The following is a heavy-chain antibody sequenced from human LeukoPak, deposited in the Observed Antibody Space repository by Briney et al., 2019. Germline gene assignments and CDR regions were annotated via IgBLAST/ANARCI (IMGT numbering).Heavy chain of an antibody. CDR1: GFTCSNYE. V-gene: IGHV3-48*03. CDR2: ISNIGDII. Sequence: GGSLRLSCAASGFTCSNYEMNWVRQAPGKGLEWISHISNIGDIIHYADSVEGRFTISRDNAKNSLYLQMNSLRAEDTAVYYCARDRRYGYYFDYWGQGILVTVSS. CDR3: ARDRRYGYYFDY. J-gene: IGHJ4*02. D-gene: IGHD5-18*01.